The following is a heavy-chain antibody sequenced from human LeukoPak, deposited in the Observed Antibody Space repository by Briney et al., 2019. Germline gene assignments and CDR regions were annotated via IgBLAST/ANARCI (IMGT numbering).Heavy chain of an antibody. Sequence: ASVNVSCKASGYTFTGYCIHWVRQAPGQGLEWMGWINPSSGGTNYAQKFQGWVTMTRDTSISTAYMELSRLRSDDTAVYYCAREGDVSGRNWFDPWGQGTLVTVSS. V-gene: IGHV1-2*04. CDR1: GYTFTGYC. D-gene: IGHD3-10*01. J-gene: IGHJ5*02. CDR2: INPSSGGT. CDR3: AREGDVSGRNWFDP.